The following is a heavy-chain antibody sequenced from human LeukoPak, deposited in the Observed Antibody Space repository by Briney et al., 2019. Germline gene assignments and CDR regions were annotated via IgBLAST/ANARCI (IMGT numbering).Heavy chain of an antibody. D-gene: IGHD3-3*01. CDR1: GGSFSGYY. Sequence: PSETLSLTCAVYGGSFSGYYWSWIRQPPGKGLEWIGEINHSGSTNYNPSLKSRVTISVDTSKNQFSLKLSSVTAADTAVYYCARAAGLRFLEWSSYNWFDPWGQGTLVTVSS. J-gene: IGHJ5*02. CDR3: ARAAGLRFLEWSSYNWFDP. V-gene: IGHV4-34*01. CDR2: INHSGST.